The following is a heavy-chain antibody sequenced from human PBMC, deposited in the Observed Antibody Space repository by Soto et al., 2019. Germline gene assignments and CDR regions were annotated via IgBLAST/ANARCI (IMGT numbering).Heavy chain of an antibody. D-gene: IGHD6-13*01. Sequence: VQLVESGGGVVQPGRSLRLSCAASGFTFSSYGMHWVRQAPGKGLEWVAVISYDGSNKYYADSVKGRFTISRDNSKNTLYLQMNSLRAEDTAVYYCAKDRSSSWSYYYYGMDVWGQGTTVTVSS. V-gene: IGHV3-30*18. J-gene: IGHJ6*02. CDR2: ISYDGSNK. CDR3: AKDRSSSWSYYYYGMDV. CDR1: GFTFSSYG.